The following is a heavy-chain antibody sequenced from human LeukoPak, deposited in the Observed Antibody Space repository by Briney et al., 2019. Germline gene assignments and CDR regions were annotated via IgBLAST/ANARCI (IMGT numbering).Heavy chain of an antibody. V-gene: IGHV4-34*01. Sequence: SETLSLTCAVYGESFSGYYWTWIRQPPGKGLEWIGEINHSGSTNYNPSLKSRVTISVDTSKNQFSLKLSSVTAADTAVYHCARESQSVLWFGVHLWGHGTLVTVSS. CDR3: ARESQSVLWFGVHL. J-gene: IGHJ4*01. D-gene: IGHD3-10*01. CDR2: INHSGST. CDR1: GESFSGYY.